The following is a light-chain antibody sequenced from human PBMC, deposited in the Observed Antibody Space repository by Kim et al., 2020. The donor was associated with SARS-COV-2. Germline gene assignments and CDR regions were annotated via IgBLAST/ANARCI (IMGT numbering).Light chain of an antibody. CDR2: GAS. J-gene: IGKJ3*01. CDR3: QHYYTYPFT. V-gene: IGKV1-8*01. CDR1: ESVSSY. Sequence: ASPGNIVTFPCRAGESVSSYLAWYQQKPGRAPDLLIYGASTLQRGVPSRFSGSGSGTEFSLTIRYLQSEDFATYYCQHYYTYPFTFGPGTKVDIK.